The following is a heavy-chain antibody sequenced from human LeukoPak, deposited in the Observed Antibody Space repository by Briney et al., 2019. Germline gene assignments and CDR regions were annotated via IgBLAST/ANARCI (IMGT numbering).Heavy chain of an antibody. Sequence: SETLSLTCTVSGGSISNTIYYWGWIRQPPGKGLQWIGSIFYSGSTYYNPSLRSRVTISVDTSKNQFSLKVNSVTTADTAVYYCARGSERSSSWYYADVETPIDYWGQGTLVTVSS. D-gene: IGHD6-13*01. CDR3: ARGSERSSSWYYADVETPIDY. CDR2: IFYSGST. V-gene: IGHV4-39*07. CDR1: GGSISNTIYY. J-gene: IGHJ4*02.